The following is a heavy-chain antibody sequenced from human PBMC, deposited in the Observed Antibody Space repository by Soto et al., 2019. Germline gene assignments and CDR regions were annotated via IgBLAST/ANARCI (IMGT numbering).Heavy chain of an antibody. CDR2: IYYSGSS. D-gene: IGHD5-18*01. CDR3: ALGYSYGGGY. CDR1: GGSISSGDYY. Sequence: KPSETLSLTCTVSGGSISSGDYYWSWIRQPPGKGREGIGYIYYSGSSYYNPSLNRRVTISVDTSKNQYSLKLSSVTAADTAVYYCALGYSYGGGYWGQGTLVTVSS. V-gene: IGHV4-30-4*01. J-gene: IGHJ4*02.